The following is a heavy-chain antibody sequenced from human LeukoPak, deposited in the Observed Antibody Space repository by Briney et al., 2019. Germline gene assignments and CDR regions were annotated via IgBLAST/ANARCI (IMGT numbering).Heavy chain of an antibody. D-gene: IGHD1-7*01. CDR1: GYTFPDYG. CDR3: AREGNYRDFQY. J-gene: IGHJ4*01. CDR2: ISPYNGNT. V-gene: IGHV1-18*01. Sequence: PSVKVSCTASGYTFPDYGLSWVRQAPGQGPEWMGWISPYNGNTKYAQKFQDRVTLTTDTSTSTAYMELRSLRSDDTAVYFCAREGNYRDFQYWGHGTLVTVSS.